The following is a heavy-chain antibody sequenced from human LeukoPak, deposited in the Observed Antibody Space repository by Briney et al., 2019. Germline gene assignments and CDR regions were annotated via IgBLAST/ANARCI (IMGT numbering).Heavy chain of an antibody. CDR3: ARDQGGILLEFRYYYYGMDV. D-gene: IGHD3-3*01. CDR1: GGSISSYY. V-gene: IGHV4-4*07. CDR2: IYTSGST. J-gene: IGHJ6*02. Sequence: SETLSLTCTVSGGSISSYYWSWIRQPAGKGLEWIGRIYTSGSTNYNPSLKSRVTMSVDTSKNQFSLKLSSVTAADTAVYYCARDQGGILLEFRYYYYGMDVWGQGTTVTVSS.